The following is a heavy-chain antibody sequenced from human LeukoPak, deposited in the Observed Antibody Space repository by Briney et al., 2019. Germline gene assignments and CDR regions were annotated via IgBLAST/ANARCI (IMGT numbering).Heavy chain of an antibody. D-gene: IGHD5-18*01. CDR1: GFTFSDYG. V-gene: IGHV3-30*18. Sequence: TGRCLRLSCAASGFTFSDYGMHWVRQAPGKGLEWVALISYDGSDYFYGDSVKGRFAISRDNSKNTLYLQMNSLRGEDTAVYYCAKDPTTMVSYFDFWGQGTLVSVSS. CDR2: ISYDGSDY. CDR3: AKDPTTMVSYFDF. J-gene: IGHJ4*02.